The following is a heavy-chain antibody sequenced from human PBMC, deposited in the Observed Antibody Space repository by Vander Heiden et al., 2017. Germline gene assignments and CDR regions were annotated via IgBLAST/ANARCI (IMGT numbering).Heavy chain of an antibody. J-gene: IGHJ6*02. Sequence: QVQLVQSGSELKKPGASVKVSCKASGYTFTSYAMNWVRQAPGQGLEWMGWINTNTGNPTYAQCFTGRFVFSLDTSVSTAYLQISSLKAEDTAVYYCARDVPDLNITIFVGEYYYYYYGMDVWGQGTTVTVSS. CDR1: GYTFTSYA. CDR2: INTNTGNP. D-gene: IGHD3-3*01. V-gene: IGHV7-4-1*02. CDR3: ARDVPDLNITIFVGEYYYYYYGMDV.